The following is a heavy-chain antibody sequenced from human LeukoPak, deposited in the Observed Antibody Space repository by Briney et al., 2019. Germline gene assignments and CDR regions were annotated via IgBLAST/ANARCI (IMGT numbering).Heavy chain of an antibody. CDR2: INHSGST. V-gene: IGHV4-34*01. D-gene: IGHD3-3*01. J-gene: IGHJ4*02. CDR3: ARESTIFGVVIHN. CDR1: GGSFSGYY. Sequence: PSETLSLTCAVYGGSFSGYYWSWIRQPPGKGLEWIGEINHSGSTNYNPSFKSRVTISVDTSKNQFSLKLSSVTAADTAVYYCARESTIFGVVIHNWGQGTLVTVSS.